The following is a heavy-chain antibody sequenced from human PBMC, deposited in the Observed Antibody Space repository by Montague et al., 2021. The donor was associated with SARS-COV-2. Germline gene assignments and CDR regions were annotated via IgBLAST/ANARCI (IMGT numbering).Heavy chain of an antibody. J-gene: IGHJ3*01. CDR1: GGSISNYF. D-gene: IGHD1-26*01. V-gene: IGHV4-59*08. CDR3: ARQNSGTAHYDAFDF. Sequence: SETLSLTCTVSGGSISNYFWSWIRQPPGKGLEWIGYIYYIGRTNYNPSLKSRVTISVDTSKNQFSLKLTSVTAADTAVYYCARQNSGTAHYDAFDFWGQGTMVTASS. CDR2: IYYIGRT.